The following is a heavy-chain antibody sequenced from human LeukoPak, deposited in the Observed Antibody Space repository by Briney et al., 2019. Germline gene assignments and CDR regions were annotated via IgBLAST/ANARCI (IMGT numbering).Heavy chain of an antibody. D-gene: IGHD3-16*02. V-gene: IGHV1-46*01. CDR1: GYTFTSYY. Sequence: GASVKVSCKASGYTFTSYYMHWVRQAPGQGLEWMGIINPSGGSTSYAQKFQGRVTMTRDTSTSTVYMELSSLRSEDAAVYYCASSRIMITFGGVIAIWGQGTLVTVSS. CDR3: ASSRIMITFGGVIAI. CDR2: INPSGGST. J-gene: IGHJ4*02.